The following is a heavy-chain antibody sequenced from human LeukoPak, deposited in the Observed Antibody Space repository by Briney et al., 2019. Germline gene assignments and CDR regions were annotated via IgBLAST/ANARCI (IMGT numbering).Heavy chain of an antibody. CDR2: MSHNRGT. V-gene: IGHV4-38-2*01. CDR1: GYSISGGYY. Sequence: PSETLSLTCAVSGYSISGGYYWGWIRQPPGKGLEWIGSMSHNRGTYYNPSLKSRVTISMDTSKNQFSLRLSSVTAADTAVYYCASYYASGVSAYNYYGMDVWGKGTTVTVSS. J-gene: IGHJ6*04. CDR3: ASYYASGVSAYNYYGMDV. D-gene: IGHD3-10*01.